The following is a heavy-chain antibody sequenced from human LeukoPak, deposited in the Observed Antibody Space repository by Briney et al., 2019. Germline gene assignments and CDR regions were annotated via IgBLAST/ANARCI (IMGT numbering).Heavy chain of an antibody. D-gene: IGHD6-13*01. CDR3: AREGSRGYSSSWYDAFDI. Sequence: SETLSLTCTVSGGSISSYYWSWIRQPPGKGLEWIAYIYYSGSTDYNPSLKSRVTISLDTSKNQFSLKLSSVTAADTAVYYCAREGSRGYSSSWYDAFDIWGQGTMVTVSS. CDR1: GGSISSYY. V-gene: IGHV4-59*12. CDR2: IYYSGST. J-gene: IGHJ3*02.